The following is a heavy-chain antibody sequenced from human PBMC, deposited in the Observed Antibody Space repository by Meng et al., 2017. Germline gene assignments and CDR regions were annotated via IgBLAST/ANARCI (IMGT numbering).Heavy chain of an antibody. D-gene: IGHD5-18*01. V-gene: IGHV1-69*05. CDR2: IIPIFGTA. J-gene: IGHJ6*02. CDR3: ARRGADTAMVYYYYGMDV. CDR1: GGTFSSYA. Sequence: SVKVSCKASGGTFSSYAISWVRQAPGQGLEWMGGIIPIFGTANYAQKFQGRVTITTDESTSTAYMELSSLRSEDTAVYYCARRGADTAMVYYYYGMDVWARGPS.